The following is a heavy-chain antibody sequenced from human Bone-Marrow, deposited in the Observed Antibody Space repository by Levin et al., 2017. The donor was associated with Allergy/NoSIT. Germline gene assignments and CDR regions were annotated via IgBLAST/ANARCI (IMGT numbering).Heavy chain of an antibody. Sequence: QTGESLKISCAASGFTFSSYEMNWVRQAPGKGLEWVSYISSSGSTIYYADSVKGRFTISRDNAKNSLYLQMNSLRAEDTAVYYCARDYSSGWYVLNGGKKPSYYMDVWGKGTTVTVSS. D-gene: IGHD6-19*01. J-gene: IGHJ6*03. CDR1: GFTFSSYE. V-gene: IGHV3-48*03. CDR3: ARDYSSGWYVLNGGKKPSYYMDV. CDR2: ISSSGSTI.